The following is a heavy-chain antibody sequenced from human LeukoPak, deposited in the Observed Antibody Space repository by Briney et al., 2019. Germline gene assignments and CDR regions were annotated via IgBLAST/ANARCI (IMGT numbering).Heavy chain of an antibody. CDR2: IYSGGST. Sequence: PGGSLRHSCAASGFTVSDSYLSWVRRAPGKGLEWVSVIYSGGSTYYADSVKGRFTISRDNSRNTLYLQMNSLRAEDTAVYYCVRGWFYGMDVWGPGTTVSVSS. J-gene: IGHJ6*02. CDR1: GFTVSDSY. V-gene: IGHV3-66*01. D-gene: IGHD3-10*01. CDR3: VRGWFYGMDV.